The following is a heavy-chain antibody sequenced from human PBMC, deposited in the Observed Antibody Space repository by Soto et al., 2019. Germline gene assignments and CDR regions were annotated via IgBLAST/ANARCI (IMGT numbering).Heavy chain of an antibody. CDR1: GGSFSGYY. CDR3: ARGGRRNWKTSTLLYVYY. CDR2: INHSGST. Sequence: QVQLQQWGAGLLKPSETLSLTCAVYGGSFSGYYWSWIRQPPGKGLEWIGEINHSGSTNYNPSLKSRVTRSVDSSKNQFSLKLSSVTAADTAVYYCARGGRRNWKTSTLLYVYYWGQRTLVTSSS. D-gene: IGHD1-1*01. V-gene: IGHV4-34*01. J-gene: IGHJ4*02.